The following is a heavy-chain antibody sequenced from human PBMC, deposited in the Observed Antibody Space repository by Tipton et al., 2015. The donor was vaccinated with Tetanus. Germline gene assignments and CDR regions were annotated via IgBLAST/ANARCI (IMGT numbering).Heavy chain of an antibody. V-gene: IGHV3-21*01. D-gene: IGHD6-6*01. J-gene: IGHJ4*02. CDR2: ISSTSAYI. CDR1: GFSLSSYT. Sequence: GSLRLSCAVSGFSLSSYTMNWVRQAPGKGLEWVSSISSTSAYIYYADSLKGRFTISRDNAKNSIYLQMNSLRVEDTGIYFCASGSSLDYWGQGSLVTVSS. CDR3: ASGSSLDY.